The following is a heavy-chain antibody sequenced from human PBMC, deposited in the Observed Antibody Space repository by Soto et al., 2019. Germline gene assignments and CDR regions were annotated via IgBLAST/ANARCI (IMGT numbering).Heavy chain of an antibody. D-gene: IGHD3-16*01. CDR3: AKNERGEYYYYYMDV. CDR2: ISGSGGST. CDR1: GFTFSSYA. V-gene: IGHV3-23*01. J-gene: IGHJ6*03. Sequence: GGSLRLSCAASGFTFSSYAMSWVRQAPGKGLEWVSAISGSGGSTYYADSVKGRFTISRDNSKNTLYLQMNSLRAEDTAVYYCAKNERGEYYYYYMDVWGKATTVTVSS.